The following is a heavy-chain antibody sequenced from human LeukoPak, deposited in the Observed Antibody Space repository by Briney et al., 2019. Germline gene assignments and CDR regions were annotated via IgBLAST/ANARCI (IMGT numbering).Heavy chain of an antibody. J-gene: IGHJ3*02. CDR1: GFTFSSYE. CDR2: IWNHGGKT. CDR3: ARWALGRAGKGDALDI. V-gene: IGHV3-33*08. Sequence: GGSLRLSCAASGFTFSSYEMNWVRQAPGKGLEWVGIIWNHGGKTTYADSVKGRFTISRDNSKNTLSLQMDSLRAEDTAVYYCARWALGRAGKGDALDIWGQGTMVIVSS. D-gene: IGHD6-13*01.